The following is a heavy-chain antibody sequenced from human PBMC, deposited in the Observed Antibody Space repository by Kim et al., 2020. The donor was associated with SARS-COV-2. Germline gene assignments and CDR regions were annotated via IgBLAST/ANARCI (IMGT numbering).Heavy chain of an antibody. Sequence: GGSLRLSCTASGFSFRAYYMSWIRQAPGKGLEWVAYISRGGITINYADSVEGRFTISRDDAEDSLYLHMDDLTVEDTAIYYCARDSISAAAALWYFDSWGRGTLDTVST. J-gene: IGHJ4*02. D-gene: IGHD2-2*01. CDR1: GFSFRAYY. CDR3: ARDSISAAAALWYFDS. V-gene: IGHV3-11*01. CDR2: ISRGGITI.